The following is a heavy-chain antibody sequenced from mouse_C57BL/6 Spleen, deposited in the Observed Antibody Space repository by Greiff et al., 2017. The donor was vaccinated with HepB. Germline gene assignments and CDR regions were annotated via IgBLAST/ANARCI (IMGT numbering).Heavy chain of an antibody. D-gene: IGHD3-2*02. Sequence: VQLQQSGAELARPGASVKLSCKASGYTFTSYGISWVKQRTGQGLEWIGEIYPRSGNTYYNEKFKGKATLTADKSSSTAYMELRSLTSEDSAVYFCADSSGYWGQGTLVTVSA. CDR3: ADSSGY. J-gene: IGHJ3*01. CDR1: GYTFTSYG. V-gene: IGHV1-81*01. CDR2: IYPRSGNT.